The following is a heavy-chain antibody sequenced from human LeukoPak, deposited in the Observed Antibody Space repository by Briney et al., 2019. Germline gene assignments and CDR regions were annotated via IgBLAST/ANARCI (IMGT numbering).Heavy chain of an antibody. J-gene: IGHJ4*02. D-gene: IGHD3-9*01. V-gene: IGHV4-59*08. Sequence: SETLSLTCTVSGGSISSYYWSWIRQPPGKGLEWIGYIYYSGSTNYNPSLKSRVTISVDTSKNQFSLKLSSVTAADTVVYYCARQNYDILTGPGPFDYWGQGTLVTVSS. CDR2: IYYSGST. CDR3: ARQNYDILTGPGPFDY. CDR1: GGSISSYY.